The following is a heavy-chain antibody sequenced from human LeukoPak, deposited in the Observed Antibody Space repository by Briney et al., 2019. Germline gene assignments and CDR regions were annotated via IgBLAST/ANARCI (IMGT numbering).Heavy chain of an antibody. CDR2: IIPIFGTA. J-gene: IGHJ5*02. CDR1: GGTFSSYA. D-gene: IGHD1-26*01. Sequence: SVKVSCKASGGTFSSYAISWVRQAPGQGLEWMGGIIPIFGTANYAQKFQGGVTITTDESTSTAYMELSSLRSEDTAVYYCAFRGGATSGTFDPWGQGTLVTVSS. V-gene: IGHV1-69*05. CDR3: AFRGGATSGTFDP.